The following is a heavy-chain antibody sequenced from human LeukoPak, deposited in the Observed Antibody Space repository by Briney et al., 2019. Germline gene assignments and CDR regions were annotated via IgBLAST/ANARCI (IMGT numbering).Heavy chain of an antibody. Sequence: GGSLRLSCAASGFTFSNYEMNWVRQAPGKGLEWVSYVSRSGSTIYYADSVKGRFTISRDNVKNSLYLQINSLRAEDTAVYYCAREAAYYFDYWGQGTLVTVPS. CDR3: AREAAYYFDY. V-gene: IGHV3-48*03. J-gene: IGHJ4*02. CDR2: VSRSGSTI. CDR1: GFTFSNYE.